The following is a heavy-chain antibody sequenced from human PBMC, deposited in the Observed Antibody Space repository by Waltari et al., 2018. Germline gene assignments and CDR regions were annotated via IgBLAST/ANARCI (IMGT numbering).Heavy chain of an antibody. D-gene: IGHD6-19*01. Sequence: EVQLVGSGGGLVQPGGALRLSCAGSGFTFSDQYMDWCRQAPGKGLEWVGRTRNKAHSYTTEYAASVKGRFTISRDDSKNSMYLQMNSLNTEDTAVYYCATLSSGWSWGQGTLVTVSS. CDR2: TRNKAHSYTT. CDR3: ATLSSGWS. CDR1: GFTFSDQY. V-gene: IGHV3-72*01. J-gene: IGHJ5*02.